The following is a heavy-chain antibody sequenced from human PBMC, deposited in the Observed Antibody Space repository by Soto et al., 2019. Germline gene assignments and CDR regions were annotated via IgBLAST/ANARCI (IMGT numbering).Heavy chain of an antibody. CDR3: AKGKGGSLSYLFDY. V-gene: IGHV3-23*01. CDR2: ISGSGGST. J-gene: IGHJ4*02. D-gene: IGHD3-16*01. CDR1: GFTFSSYP. Sequence: EVQLLESGGGLVQPGGSLRLSCAASGFTFSSYPMSWVRQAPGKGLEWVSTISGSGGSTYSADSVKGRFTISRDNSKNTLYLQMNGLRAEDTALYYCAKGKGGSLSYLFDYWGQGTLVTVSS.